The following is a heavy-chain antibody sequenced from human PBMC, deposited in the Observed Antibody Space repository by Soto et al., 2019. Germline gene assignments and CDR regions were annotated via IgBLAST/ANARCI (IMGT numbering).Heavy chain of an antibody. D-gene: IGHD2-15*01. V-gene: IGHV4-34*01. CDR2: INYRGST. CDR1: GGSFSGYY. J-gene: IGHJ4*02. Sequence: SETLSLTCAVYGGSFSGYYWSWIRQPPGKGLEWIGKINYRGSTNYNPSLKSRVTISVDTSKNQFSLKLSSVTAADTAVYYCAREGGGYCSGGSCQVDYWGQGTLVTVSS. CDR3: AREGGGYCSGGSCQVDY.